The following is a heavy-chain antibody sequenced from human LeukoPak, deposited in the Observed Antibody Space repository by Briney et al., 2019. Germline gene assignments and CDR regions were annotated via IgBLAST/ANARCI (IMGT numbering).Heavy chain of an antibody. CDR1: GFTFSSYS. CDR2: ISSGGGST. J-gene: IGHJ4*02. Sequence: GGSLRLSCAASGFTFSSYSINWVRQAPGKGLEWVSSISSGGGSTYNVDSVKGRFTVSRDNSKNTLYLQMNSLRVEDTAVYYCAKRNSSGYNFFDSWGQGTLVTVSS. CDR3: AKRNSSGYNFFDS. V-gene: IGHV3-23*01. D-gene: IGHD3-22*01.